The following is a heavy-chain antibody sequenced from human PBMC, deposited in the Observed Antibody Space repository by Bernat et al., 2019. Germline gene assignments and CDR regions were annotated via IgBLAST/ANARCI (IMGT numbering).Heavy chain of an antibody. J-gene: IGHJ4*02. CDR2: INWNGGST. V-gene: IGHV3-20*01. CDR1: GFTFDDYG. Sequence: EVQLVESGGGVVWPGGSLRLSCAASGFTFDDYGMSWVRQAPGKGLVWGSGINWNGGSTGYADSVKGRFTISRDNAKNSLYLQMNSLRAEDTALYHCARDKEPGYCSGGSCYVVDYWGQGTLVTVSS. D-gene: IGHD2-15*01. CDR3: ARDKEPGYCSGGSCYVVDY.